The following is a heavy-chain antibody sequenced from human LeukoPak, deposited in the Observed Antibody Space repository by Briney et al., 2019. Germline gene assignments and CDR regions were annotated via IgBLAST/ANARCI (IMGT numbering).Heavy chain of an antibody. CDR3: ARAVSSSSGNFDY. CDR2: IYPGDSDT. D-gene: IGHD6-6*01. CDR1: GYSFTTYW. Sequence: KVSCKASGYSFTTYWIGWVRQMPGKGLEWMGIIYPGDSDTRYSPSFPGQVTMSADKSISTAYLQWSSLKASDTAIYYCARAVSSSSGNFDYWGQGTLVIVSS. J-gene: IGHJ4*02. V-gene: IGHV5-51*01.